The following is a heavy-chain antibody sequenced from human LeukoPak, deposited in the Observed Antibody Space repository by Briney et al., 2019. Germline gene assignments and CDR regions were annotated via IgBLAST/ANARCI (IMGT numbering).Heavy chain of an antibody. J-gene: IGHJ5*02. CDR1: RFIFDDHA. D-gene: IGHD2-2*01. V-gene: IGHV3-20*04. CDR3: AKDRHAPGRYCSSTICFPFDP. CDR2: INWNGGST. Sequence: PGGSLRLSCAASRFIFDDHAMSWVCQAPGKGLEWVSGINWNGGSTAYADSVKGRFTISRDNAKNSLYLQMNSLRAEDTAVYYCAKDRHAPGRYCSSTICFPFDPWGQGTLVTVSS.